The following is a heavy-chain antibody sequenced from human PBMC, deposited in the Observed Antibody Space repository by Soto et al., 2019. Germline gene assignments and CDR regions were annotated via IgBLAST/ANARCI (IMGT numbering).Heavy chain of an antibody. D-gene: IGHD3-9*01. CDR3: ARFRRYFNHDAFDI. CDR1: GGSFSGYY. Sequence: QVQLQQWGAGLLKPSETLSLTCAVYGGSFSGYYWSWIREPPGQGLEWIGEINHSGSTNYSPSLKSLVTKSVDTSKNQFSLKLSSVTAADTALYYCARFRRYFNHDAFDIWGQGTMVTVSS. CDR2: INHSGST. J-gene: IGHJ3*02. V-gene: IGHV4-34*01.